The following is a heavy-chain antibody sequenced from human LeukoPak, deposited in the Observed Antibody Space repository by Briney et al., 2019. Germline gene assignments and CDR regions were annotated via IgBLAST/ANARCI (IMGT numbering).Heavy chain of an antibody. J-gene: IGHJ6*02. CDR2: IYYSGST. CDR3: ARVGDIVLMARYGMDV. D-gene: IGHD2-8*01. CDR1: GGSISSYY. V-gene: IGHV4-59*01. Sequence: SETLSLTCTVSGGSISSYYWSWIRQPPGKGLEWIGYIYYSGSTNYNPSLKSRVTISVDTSKNQFSLKLSSVTAADTAVYYCARVGDIVLMARYGMDVWGQGTTVTVSS.